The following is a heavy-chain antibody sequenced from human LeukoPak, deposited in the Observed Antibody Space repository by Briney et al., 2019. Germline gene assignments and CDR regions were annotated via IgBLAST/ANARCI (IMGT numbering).Heavy chain of an antibody. D-gene: IGHD2-2*01. CDR1: GFTFSTYA. V-gene: IGHV3-23*01. J-gene: IGHJ4*02. Sequence: HAGGSLRLSCAASGFTFSTYAMSWVRQAPGKGLEWVSGVSLSGDSTYYADSVKGRFTISRDNSKNTLHLQMNSLRAEDTALYFFFTSRIRHTRYQFDSWGQGTLVTVSS. CDR2: VSLSGDST. CDR3: FTSRIRHTRYQFDS.